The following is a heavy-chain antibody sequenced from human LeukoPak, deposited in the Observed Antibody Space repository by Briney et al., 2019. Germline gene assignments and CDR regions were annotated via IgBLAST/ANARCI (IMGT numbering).Heavy chain of an antibody. CDR3: AKDKESSSYHMDV. CDR2: IKQDGSDK. V-gene: IGHV3-7*01. J-gene: IGHJ6*04. CDR1: GFTFTKYW. D-gene: IGHD2-2*01. Sequence: GDSLRLSCAASGFTFTKYWMTWVRQAPGKGLEWVGNIKQDGSDKNYMDSVKGRFTISRDNSKNTLYLQVNSLRAEDTAVYRCAKDKESSSYHMDVWGKGTTVTVSS.